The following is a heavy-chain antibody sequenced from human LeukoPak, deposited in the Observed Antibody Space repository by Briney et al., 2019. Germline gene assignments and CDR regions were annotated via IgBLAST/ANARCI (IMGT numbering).Heavy chain of an antibody. D-gene: IGHD3-22*01. CDR2: ISSSSSYI. J-gene: IGHJ4*02. CDR3: ARSTSSGYYVY. Sequence: GGSLRLSCAASGFTFSSYSMNWVRQAPGKGLGWVSSISSSSSYIYYADSVKGRFTISRDNAKNSLYLQMNSLRAEDTAVYYCARSTSSGYYVYWGQGTLVTVSS. V-gene: IGHV3-21*01. CDR1: GFTFSSYS.